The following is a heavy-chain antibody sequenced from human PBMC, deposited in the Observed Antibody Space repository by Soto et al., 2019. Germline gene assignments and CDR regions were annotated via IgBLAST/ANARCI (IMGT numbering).Heavy chain of an antibody. J-gene: IGHJ4*02. Sequence: QVQLQQWGAGLLKPSETLSLTCAVYGGSFSGYYWSWIRQSPGKGLEWIGEINHSGSTNYNPSLKSRVTISVDTSKNQFSLKLSSVTAADTAVYYCARSSRADYIWVGRTPYYFDYWGQGTLVTVSS. V-gene: IGHV4-34*01. CDR1: GGSFSGYY. D-gene: IGHD3-16*01. CDR2: INHSGST. CDR3: ARSSRADYIWVGRTPYYFDY.